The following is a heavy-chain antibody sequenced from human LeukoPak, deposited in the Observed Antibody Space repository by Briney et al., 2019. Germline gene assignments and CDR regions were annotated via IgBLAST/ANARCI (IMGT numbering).Heavy chain of an antibody. CDR1: GGSISSYC. D-gene: IGHD3-22*01. CDR3: ARDRTSTYYYDSSGSYYYYYYMDV. V-gene: IGHV4-59*01. J-gene: IGHJ6*03. CDR2: IYYSGST. Sequence: QTSETLSLTCTVSGGSISSYCWSWIRQPPGKGLEWIGYIYYSGSTNYNPSLKSRVTISVDTSKNQFSLKLSSVTAADTAVYYCARDRTSTYYYDSSGSYYYYYYMDVWGKGTTVTVSS.